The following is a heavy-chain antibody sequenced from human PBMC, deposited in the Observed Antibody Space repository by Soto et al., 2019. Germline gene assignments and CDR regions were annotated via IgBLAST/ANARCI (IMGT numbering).Heavy chain of an antibody. CDR1: VFTFDEFA. Sequence: SLLLSCASSVFTFDEFAIHWVRHAPGKGLDSVAGISWNSGSIGYADSVKGRFTISRDNTRHSLYLEMNSLRPEDTALYYCVKEWGNFGGLFDYWGQGTLVTVSS. V-gene: IGHV3-9*01. CDR2: ISWNSGSI. CDR3: VKEWGNFGGLFDY. J-gene: IGHJ4*02. D-gene: IGHD3-10*01.